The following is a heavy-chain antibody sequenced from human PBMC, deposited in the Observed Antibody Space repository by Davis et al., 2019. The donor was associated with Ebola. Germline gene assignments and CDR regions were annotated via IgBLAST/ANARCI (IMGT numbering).Heavy chain of an antibody. CDR1: GFTFSSYA. CDR2: ISGSGDST. V-gene: IGHV3-23*01. J-gene: IGHJ6*02. D-gene: IGHD2-15*01. Sequence: GGSLRLSCTTSGFTFSSYAMSWVRQAPGKGLEWVSSISGSGDSTYYADSVKGRFTISRDNSKNTLYLQMNSLRAEDTAVYYCARGPCSGGSCYYYYVMDVWGQGTTVTVSS. CDR3: ARGPCSGGSCYYYYVMDV.